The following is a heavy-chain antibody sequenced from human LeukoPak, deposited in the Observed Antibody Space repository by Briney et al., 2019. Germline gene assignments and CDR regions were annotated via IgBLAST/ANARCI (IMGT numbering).Heavy chain of an antibody. CDR3: ASDILTGYL. Sequence: SETLSLTCTVSGDSISGYHCSWIRQPPGKGLEWIGYISYTGTTTYNSSLKNRVTISADTSKNQFSLKVTSMTAADTAVYYCASDILTGYLWGQGTLVTVSS. D-gene: IGHD3-9*01. CDR2: ISYTGTT. J-gene: IGHJ4*02. V-gene: IGHV4-59*01. CDR1: GDSISGYH.